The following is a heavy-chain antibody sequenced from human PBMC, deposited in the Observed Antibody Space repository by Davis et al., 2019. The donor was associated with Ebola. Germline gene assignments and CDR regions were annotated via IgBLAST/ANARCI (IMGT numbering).Heavy chain of an antibody. V-gene: IGHV4-59*08. D-gene: IGHD3-22*01. J-gene: IGHJ4*02. Sequence: SETLSLTCTVSADSLYYYYWSWIRQAPGKGLEWIGYIPYSGNTNYNPSLKSRVTMSMDTSKKQFFLKLTSVTAADTAVYYCATPGVITPYYFDYWGQGTLVTISS. CDR2: IPYSGNT. CDR3: ATPGVITPYYFDY. CDR1: ADSLYYYY.